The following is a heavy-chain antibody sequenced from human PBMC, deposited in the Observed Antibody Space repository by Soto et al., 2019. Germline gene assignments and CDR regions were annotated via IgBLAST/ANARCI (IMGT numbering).Heavy chain of an antibody. CDR3: ARGGGVGVAGSAAFDM. V-gene: IGHV1-2*02. D-gene: IGHD3-3*01. J-gene: IGHJ3*02. Sequence: QLHLVQSGAVVKKPGASVTVSCSASGYPVTAYYMHWVRQAPGRGLEWMGGINPATGAAKYTQTFQGRVTVPRDTSTSTVFMGLSGLTSEDTAVFYWARGGGVGVAGSAAFDMWGQGTLVTVSS. CDR1: GYPVTAYY. CDR2: INPATGAA.